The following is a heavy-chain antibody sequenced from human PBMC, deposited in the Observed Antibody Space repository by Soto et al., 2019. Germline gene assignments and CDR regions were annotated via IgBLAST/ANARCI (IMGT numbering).Heavy chain of an antibody. CDR1: GGFNNYA. Sequence: SVKVSCKASGGFNNYAVSWVRQAPGQGLEWMGVTIPELGTSNYAQRLQGRVTITVGKATNTAYLNLTTLTSEDTAIYYCARTSMTRIDYWGQGTLVTVSP. J-gene: IGHJ4*02. CDR3: ARTSMTRIDY. CDR2: TIPELGTS. D-gene: IGHD4-17*01. V-gene: IGHV1-69*10.